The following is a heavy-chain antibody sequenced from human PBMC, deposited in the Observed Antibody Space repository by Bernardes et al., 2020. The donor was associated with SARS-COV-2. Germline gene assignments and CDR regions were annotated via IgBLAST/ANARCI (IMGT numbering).Heavy chain of an antibody. V-gene: IGHV3-23*01. Sequence: GGSLRLSCAASGFTFSNYAMSWVRQAPGKGLEWVSGISGSGGSTFYADSVKGRFTISRDNSKNTLFLQMNSLRADDTAVYYCATTLWGPRYWYFDLWGRGTQVTVSS. CDR2: ISGSGGST. J-gene: IGHJ2*01. CDR3: ATTLWGPRYWYFDL. D-gene: IGHD7-27*01. CDR1: GFTFSNYA.